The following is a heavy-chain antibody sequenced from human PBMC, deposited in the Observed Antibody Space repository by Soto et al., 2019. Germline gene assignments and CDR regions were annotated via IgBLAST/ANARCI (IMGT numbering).Heavy chain of an antibody. Sequence: SVKVSCKASAVTFSSYAISWVRQAPGQGLEWMGGIIPIFGTANYAQKFQGRVTITADKSTSTAYMELSSLRSEDTAVYYCARDHNPKYYDSSGPSTFDYWGQGTLVTVSS. D-gene: IGHD3-22*01. J-gene: IGHJ4*02. V-gene: IGHV1-69*06. CDR2: IIPIFGTA. CDR1: AVTFSSYA. CDR3: ARDHNPKYYDSSGPSTFDY.